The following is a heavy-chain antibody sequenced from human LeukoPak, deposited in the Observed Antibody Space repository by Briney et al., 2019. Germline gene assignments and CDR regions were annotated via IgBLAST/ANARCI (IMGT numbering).Heavy chain of an antibody. CDR2: IYCSGST. V-gene: IGHV4-59*08. CDR3: ARHKRAELERRPYYFDY. J-gene: IGHJ4*02. D-gene: IGHD1-1*01. Sequence: SETLSLTCTVSGSSISSYYWSWIRQPPGKGLEWIGYIYCSGSTNYNPSLKSRVTISVDTSKNQFSLKLSSVTAADTAVYYCARHKRAELERRPYYFDYWGQGTLVTVSS. CDR1: GSSISSYY.